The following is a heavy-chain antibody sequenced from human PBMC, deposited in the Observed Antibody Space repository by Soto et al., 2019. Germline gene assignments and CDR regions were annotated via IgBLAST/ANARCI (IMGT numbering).Heavy chain of an antibody. D-gene: IGHD2-2*03. CDR3: ARQPLDIVVVPAAMGGDSFDI. CDR2: IIPILGIA. CDR1: GGTFSSYT. V-gene: IGHV1-69*02. J-gene: IGHJ3*02. Sequence: GASVKVSCKASGGTFSSYTISWVRQAPGQGLEWMGRIIPILGIANYAQKFQGRVTITADKSTSTAYMQLSSLRSEDTAVYYCARQPLDIVVVPAAMGGDSFDIWGQGTMVTV.